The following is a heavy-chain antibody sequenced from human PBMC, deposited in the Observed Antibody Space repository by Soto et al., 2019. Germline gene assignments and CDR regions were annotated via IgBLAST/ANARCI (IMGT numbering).Heavy chain of an antibody. CDR3: ASLGNYYGSGSYYYYCDY. Sequence: SETMSLTCTVSGGSISSYYWSWIRQPAGKGLEWIGRIYTSGSTNHNPSLKSRVTMSVDTSKNQFSLKLSSVTAADTAVYYCASLGNYYGSGSYYYYCDYWCQGTRVTVSS. V-gene: IGHV4-4*07. CDR1: GGSISSYY. CDR2: IYTSGST. J-gene: IGHJ4*02. D-gene: IGHD3-10*01.